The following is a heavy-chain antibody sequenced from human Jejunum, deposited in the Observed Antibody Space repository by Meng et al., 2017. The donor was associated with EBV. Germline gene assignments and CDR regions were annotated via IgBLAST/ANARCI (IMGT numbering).Heavy chain of an antibody. CDR3: ASRPGFNIGPFDY. Sequence: QVQPVQSGGEVKKPGASVKLSWQASGYTFTNYPIQWVRQAPGQRPEWMGCINPGNGETEFSQKFQGRVTITRDTSATTAYMELTSLRSEDTAVYYCASRPGFNIGPFDYWGQGTLVTVSS. D-gene: IGHD3/OR15-3a*01. V-gene: IGHV1-3*01. CDR2: INPGNGET. CDR1: GYTFTNYP. J-gene: IGHJ4*02.